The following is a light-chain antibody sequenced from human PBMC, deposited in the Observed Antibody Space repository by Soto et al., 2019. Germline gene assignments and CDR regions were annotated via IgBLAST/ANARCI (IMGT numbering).Light chain of an antibody. J-gene: IGLJ3*02. CDR2: SNN. V-gene: IGLV1-44*01. Sequence: QSVLTQPPSASGTPGQRVTISCSGSSSNIGSNTVNWYQQLPGTAPKLLIYSNNQRPSGVPDRFSGSKSGTSASLAISGLKSEDEADYYCAAWDDSLKGWVFGGGTKLTVL. CDR3: AAWDDSLKGWV. CDR1: SSNIGSNT.